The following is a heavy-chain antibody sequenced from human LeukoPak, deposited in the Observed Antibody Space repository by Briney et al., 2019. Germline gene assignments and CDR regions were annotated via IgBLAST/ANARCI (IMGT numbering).Heavy chain of an antibody. Sequence: PSETLSLTCTVSGGSISSGGNYWGWIRQPPEKGLEWLGSSYHSGNTYYNPSLKSRITISLDTSQNQLSLKLNSLTAADTAVYYCTRAGIPAAIWYFDLWGRGTLVTVSS. CDR3: TRAGIPAAIWYFDL. CDR1: GGSISSGGNY. J-gene: IGHJ2*01. V-gene: IGHV4-39*07. D-gene: IGHD2-2*01. CDR2: SYHSGNT.